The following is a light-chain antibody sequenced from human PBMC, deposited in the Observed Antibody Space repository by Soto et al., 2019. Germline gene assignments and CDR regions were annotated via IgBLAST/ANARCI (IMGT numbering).Light chain of an antibody. CDR2: WAS. CDR1: RSCLYSSNNKNY. V-gene: IGKV4-1*01. J-gene: IGKJ5*01. CDR3: QQYKNWPL. Sequence: IVITQSPDSLSLALCDMATINCKAIRSCLYSSNNKNYLAWYQQKPGQPPKLLIYWASTRESGVPDRFSGSGSGTDFTLTISSLQSEDFAVYYCQQYKNWPLFSQGTRLEIK.